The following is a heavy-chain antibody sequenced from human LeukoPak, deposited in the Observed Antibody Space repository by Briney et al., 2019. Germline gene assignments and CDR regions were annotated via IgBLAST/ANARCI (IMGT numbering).Heavy chain of an antibody. Sequence: GGSLRLSCAASGFTFSSYAMSWVRQAPGKGLEWVANIEKDGRTIFYLDSVEGRFTISGDNAGNSLYLQMNNLRVDDTAVYYCARVLGSYDVGDVWGQGTTVTVSS. V-gene: IGHV3-7*01. J-gene: IGHJ6*02. CDR1: GFTFSSYA. CDR2: IEKDGRTI. CDR3: ARVLGSYDVGDV. D-gene: IGHD3-10*02.